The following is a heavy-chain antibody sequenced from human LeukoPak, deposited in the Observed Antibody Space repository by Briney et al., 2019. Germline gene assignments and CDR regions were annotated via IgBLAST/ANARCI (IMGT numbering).Heavy chain of an antibody. CDR2: IYGNGANT. D-gene: IGHD3-10*01. CDR1: GFTFSSYA. V-gene: IGHV3-23*01. CDR3: AKAAYFYGSGSYYNDY. Sequence: PGGSLRLSCAASGFTFSSYAMSWVRQAPGKGLEWVSGIYGNGANTFYADSVKGRFTVSRDNSKNTLYLDMNDLRAEDTAVYFCAKAAYFYGSGSYYNDYWGQGTLVTVSS. J-gene: IGHJ4*02.